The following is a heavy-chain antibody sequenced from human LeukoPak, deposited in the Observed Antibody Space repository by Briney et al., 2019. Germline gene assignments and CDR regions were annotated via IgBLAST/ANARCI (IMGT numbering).Heavy chain of an antibody. D-gene: IGHD3-22*01. CDR1: GYTFTSYD. CDR3: ARGHYYDIDAFDI. Sequence: ASVKVSCMASGYTFTSYDINWVRQATGQGLEWMGWMNPNSGNTGYAQKFQGRVTMTRNTSISTAYMELSSLRSEDTAVYYCARGHYYDIDAFDIWGQGTMVTVSS. CDR2: MNPNSGNT. J-gene: IGHJ3*02. V-gene: IGHV1-8*01.